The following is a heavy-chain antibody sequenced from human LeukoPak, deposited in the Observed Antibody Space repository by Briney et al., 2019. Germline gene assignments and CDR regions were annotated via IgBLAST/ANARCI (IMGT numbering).Heavy chain of an antibody. J-gene: IGHJ4*02. Sequence: SETLSPTCTVSGGSISSYYWSWIRQPPGKGLEWIGYIYYSGSTNYNPSLKSRVTISVDTSKNQFSLKLSSVTAADTAVYYCARHDYYDNFDYWGQGTLVTVSS. V-gene: IGHV4-59*08. CDR3: ARHDYYDNFDY. CDR1: GGSISSYY. D-gene: IGHD3-22*01. CDR2: IYYSGST.